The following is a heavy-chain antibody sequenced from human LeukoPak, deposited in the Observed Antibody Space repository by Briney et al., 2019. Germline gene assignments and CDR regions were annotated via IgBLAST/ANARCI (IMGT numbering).Heavy chain of an antibody. J-gene: IGHJ4*02. Sequence: GGSLRLSCAASGFTFSSYLMTWVRRAPGMGLEWVSSISENGKYTSYADSVKGRFSVSRDNSKNTLFLQMNSLRAEDTAIYYCARQLGYCTDGTCYFDHWGRGIPVTVSS. CDR2: ISENGKYT. CDR1: GFTFSSYL. D-gene: IGHD2-8*01. V-gene: IGHV3-23*01. CDR3: ARQLGYCTDGTCYFDH.